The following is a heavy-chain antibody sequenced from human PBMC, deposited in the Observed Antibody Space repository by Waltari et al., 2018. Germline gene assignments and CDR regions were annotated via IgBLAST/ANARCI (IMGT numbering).Heavy chain of an antibody. V-gene: IGHV1-69*05. CDR1: GGTSCSSA. Sequence: QVQLVQSGAEVKTPGCSAKVSSKASGGTSCSSAVSPVPHAPRQGLGWMGGIIPIFGKANYVQRFLGRVTINSDESTSTAYMELSSLRSEEKALYYCARDSGPFDYWGQGTLVTVSS. CDR3: ARDSGPFDY. J-gene: IGHJ4*02. CDR2: IIPIFGKA.